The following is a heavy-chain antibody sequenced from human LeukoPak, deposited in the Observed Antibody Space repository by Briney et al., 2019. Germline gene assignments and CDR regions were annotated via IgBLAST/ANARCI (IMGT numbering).Heavy chain of an antibody. J-gene: IGHJ5*02. CDR2: ISAYNGNT. V-gene: IGHV1-18*01. CDR3: ARRVGATTERWFDP. D-gene: IGHD1-26*01. CDR1: GYTFTSYG. Sequence: ATVKVSCKASGYTFTSYGISWVRQAPGQGLEWMGWISAYNGNTNYAQKLQGRVTMTTDTSTSTAYMELRSLRSDDTAVYYCARRVGATTERWFDPWGQGTLVTVSS.